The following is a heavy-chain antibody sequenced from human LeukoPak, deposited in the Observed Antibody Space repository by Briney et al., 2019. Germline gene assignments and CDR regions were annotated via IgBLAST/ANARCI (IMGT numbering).Heavy chain of an antibody. CDR1: GYSSTSYW. Sequence: GESLKISCKGSGYSSTSYWIGWVRQTPGKGLEWMGIILPSDSDTRYSPSFQGQVTISADKSISTAYLQWSSLKASDTAMYYCARSQRSTAGAFDVWGQETMVTVSS. V-gene: IGHV5-51*01. CDR3: ARSQRSTAGAFDV. J-gene: IGHJ3*01. CDR2: ILPSDSDT. D-gene: IGHD6-19*01.